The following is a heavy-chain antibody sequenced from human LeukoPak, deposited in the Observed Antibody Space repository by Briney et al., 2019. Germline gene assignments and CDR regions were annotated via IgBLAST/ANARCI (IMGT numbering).Heavy chain of an antibody. J-gene: IGHJ5*02. Sequence: GASVKVSCKASGYTFTSYDINWVRQATGQGLEWMGWMNPNSGNTGYAQKFQGRVTITRNTSISTAYMELSSLRSEDTAVYYCARADYGDYDSWFDPWGQGTLVTVSS. CDR3: ARADYGDYDSWFDP. D-gene: IGHD4-17*01. V-gene: IGHV1-8*03. CDR1: GYTFTSYD. CDR2: MNPNSGNT.